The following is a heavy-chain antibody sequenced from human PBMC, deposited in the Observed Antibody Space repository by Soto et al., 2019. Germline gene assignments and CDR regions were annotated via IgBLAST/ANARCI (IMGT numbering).Heavy chain of an antibody. J-gene: IGHJ4*02. Sequence: QVQLVESGGGVVQPGRSLRLSCAASGFTFSSYGMHWVRQAPGKGLEWVAVISYDGSNNYYADSVKGRFTISRDNSKNTLYLQMNGLRAEDTAVYYCAKAVWFGELVGVDYWGQGTLVTVSS. CDR1: GFTFSSYG. V-gene: IGHV3-30*18. D-gene: IGHD3-10*01. CDR3: AKAVWFGELVGVDY. CDR2: ISYDGSNN.